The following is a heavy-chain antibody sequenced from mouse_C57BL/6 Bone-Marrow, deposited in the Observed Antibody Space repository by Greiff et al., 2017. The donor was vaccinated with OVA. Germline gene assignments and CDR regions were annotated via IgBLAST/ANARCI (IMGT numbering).Heavy chain of an antibody. D-gene: IGHD2-5*01. V-gene: IGHV5-4*01. CDR2: ISDGGSYT. CDR1: GFTFSSYA. CDR3: AREDYSNSLAMDY. J-gene: IGHJ4*01. Sequence: EVNVVESGGGLVKPGGSLKLSCAASGFTFSSYAMSWVRQTPEKRLEWVATISDGGSYTYYPDNVKGRFTISRDNAKNNLYLQMSHLKSEDTAMYYCAREDYSNSLAMDYWGQGTSVTVSS.